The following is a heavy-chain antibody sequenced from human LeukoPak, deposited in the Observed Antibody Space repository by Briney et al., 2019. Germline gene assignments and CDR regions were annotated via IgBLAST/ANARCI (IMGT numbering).Heavy chain of an antibody. CDR3: ARAETIVIISYYYYGMDV. Sequence: ASVKVSCKASGYTFTGYYMHWVRQAPGQGREWIGWINPKSGGTNYGQKFQGRVTMTRDTSISTAYMELSRLRSDDTAVYYCARAETIVIISYYYYGMDVWGQGTTVTVSS. J-gene: IGHJ6*02. D-gene: IGHD2/OR15-2a*01. V-gene: IGHV1-2*02. CDR2: INPKSGGT. CDR1: GYTFTGYY.